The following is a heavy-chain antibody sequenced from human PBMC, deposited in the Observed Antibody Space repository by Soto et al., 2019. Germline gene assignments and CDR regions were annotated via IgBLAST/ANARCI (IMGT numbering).Heavy chain of an antibody. CDR3: ARAPYRGTNSRGALDM. CDR2: IYYSGTT. V-gene: IGHV4-30-4*01. J-gene: IGHJ3*02. Sequence: QVQLQESGPGLVKPSQTLSLTCTVSGDPISSGDYYWSWIRQPPGKGLEWIGYIYYSGTTYYSPSLTSRVTMSVDTSKNQCSLKLSSVTAADTAVYYCARAPYRGTNSRGALDMWGQGTMVTVSS. D-gene: IGHD2-8*01. CDR1: GDPISSGDYY.